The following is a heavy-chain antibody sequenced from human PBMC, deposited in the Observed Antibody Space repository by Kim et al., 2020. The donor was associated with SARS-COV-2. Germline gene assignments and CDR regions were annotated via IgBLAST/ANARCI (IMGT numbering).Heavy chain of an antibody. V-gene: IGHV3-21*01. Sequence: GGSLRLSCAASGFTFSSYSMNWVRQAPGKGLEWVSSISSSSSYIYYADSEKGRFTISRDNAKNSLYLKMNSLRAEDTAVYYCARDFPYYYDSSGYYLGDYWGQGTLVTVSS. D-gene: IGHD3-22*01. CDR2: ISSSSSYI. CDR1: GFTFSSYS. CDR3: ARDFPYYYDSSGYYLGDY. J-gene: IGHJ4*02.